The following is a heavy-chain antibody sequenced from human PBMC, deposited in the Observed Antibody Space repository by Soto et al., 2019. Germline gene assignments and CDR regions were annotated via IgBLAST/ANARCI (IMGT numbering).Heavy chain of an antibody. CDR2: INAGNGNT. Sequence: ASVKVSCKASGYTFTSYAMHWVRQAPGQRLEWMGWINAGNGNTKYSQKFQGRVTITRDTSASTAYMELSSLRSEDTAVYYCARDKEPIGVLMVYALFDYWGQGTLVTVSS. CDR1: GYTFTSYA. J-gene: IGHJ4*02. CDR3: ARDKEPIGVLMVYALFDY. V-gene: IGHV1-3*01. D-gene: IGHD2-8*01.